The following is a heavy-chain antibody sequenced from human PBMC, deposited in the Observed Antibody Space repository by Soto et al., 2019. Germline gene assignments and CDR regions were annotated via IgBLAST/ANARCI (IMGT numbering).Heavy chain of an antibody. Sequence: GASAKVSCKASGGTFYIYSINWVRQAPGQGLEWMGRIIPVLHIVNYAQNFQGRVSITADKSTTTAYMELSGLRSDDTALYYCAKKGTTTTAPYYFDYWGQGTLVTVSS. CDR1: GGTFYIYS. J-gene: IGHJ4*01. D-gene: IGHD4-4*01. V-gene: IGHV1-69*02. CDR2: IIPVLHIV. CDR3: AKKGTTTTAPYYFDY.